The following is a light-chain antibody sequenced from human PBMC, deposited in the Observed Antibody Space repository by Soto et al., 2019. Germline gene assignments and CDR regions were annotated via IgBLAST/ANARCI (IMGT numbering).Light chain of an antibody. CDR3: QQYHSLPT. J-gene: IGKJ5*01. CDR2: DVS. CDR1: QDISNY. V-gene: IGKV1-33*01. Sequence: DIPMTQSPSSLSASVGDRVTITCQANQDISNYLNWFQQKPGKAPKPLIYDVSNLETGVPSRFSGSGSGTDFTLTINSLQPDDFATYYCQQYHSLPTFGQGTRLE.